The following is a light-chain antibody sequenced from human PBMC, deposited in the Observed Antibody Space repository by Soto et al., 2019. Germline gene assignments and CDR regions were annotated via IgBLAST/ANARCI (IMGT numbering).Light chain of an antibody. CDR3: QHRSNWPPYS. CDR1: QNVSTS. CDR2: DAS. Sequence: EIVLTQSPATLSLSPGERATLSCRATQNVSTSLAWYQQKPGQAPRLLIFDASNRATGIPARFSGNGSGTDFTLPISSLEPEDFAVYYCQHRSNWPPYSFGQGTKLEIK. V-gene: IGKV3-11*01. J-gene: IGKJ2*01.